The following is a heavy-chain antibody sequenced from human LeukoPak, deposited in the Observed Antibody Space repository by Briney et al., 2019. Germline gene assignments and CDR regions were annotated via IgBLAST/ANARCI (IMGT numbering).Heavy chain of an antibody. Sequence: GGSLRLSCAGSGFTLNDYYVNWLRQAPGKGLEWIPYISSNSGAVNYADSVKGRFTMSRDYAKNSVYLEMTSLRGEDTGVYYCARVHNTVFWGQGILVTVSS. CDR3: ARVHNTVF. CDR2: ISSNSGAV. CDR1: GFTLNDYY. V-gene: IGHV3-11*01. D-gene: IGHD4-11*01. J-gene: IGHJ1*01.